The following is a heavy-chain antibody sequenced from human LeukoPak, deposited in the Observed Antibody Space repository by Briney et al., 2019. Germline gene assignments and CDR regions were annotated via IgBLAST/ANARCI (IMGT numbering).Heavy chain of an antibody. V-gene: IGHV4-34*01. CDR2: INHSGST. Sequence: SETLSLTCAVYGGSFSGYYWSWIRQPPGKGLEWIGEINHSGSTNYNPSLKSRVTISVDTSKNQFSLKLSSVTAADTAVYYCARAYKSSWYHNWFDPWGQGTLVTVSS. D-gene: IGHD6-13*01. CDR3: ARAYKSSWYHNWFDP. CDR1: GGSFSGYY. J-gene: IGHJ5*02.